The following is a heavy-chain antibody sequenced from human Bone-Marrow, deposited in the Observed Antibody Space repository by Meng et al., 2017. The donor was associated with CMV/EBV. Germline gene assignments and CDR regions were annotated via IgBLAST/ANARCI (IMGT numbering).Heavy chain of an antibody. V-gene: IGHV1-69*05. CDR2: SIPIFGTA. Sequence: SVKVSCKASGGTFSSYAISWVRQAPGQGLEWMGGSIPIFGTANYAQKFQGRVTITTDESTSTAYMEMSSLRYEDTAGYYCARGKRLGRGAIVVVPAALHNWFDPWGQGTLVTVSS. J-gene: IGHJ5*02. D-gene: IGHD2-2*01. CDR3: ARGKRLGRGAIVVVPAALHNWFDP. CDR1: GGTFSSYA.